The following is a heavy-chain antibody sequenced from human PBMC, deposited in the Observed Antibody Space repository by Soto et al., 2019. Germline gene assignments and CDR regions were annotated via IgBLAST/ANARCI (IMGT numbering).Heavy chain of an antibody. J-gene: IGHJ5*02. CDR1: EFTVSANY. Sequence: EVQLVESGGGLVQPGGSLVLSCATSEFTVSANYINWVRQAPGKGLEWVSLLRRGGDTFYADSVKGRFTISGDNSKNTVYLQMNSLRVEDTAVYDCAGGGGLLILTCGQGTLVTVSS. V-gene: IGHV3-66*01. CDR3: AGGGGLLILT. D-gene: IGHD2-15*01. CDR2: LRRGGDT.